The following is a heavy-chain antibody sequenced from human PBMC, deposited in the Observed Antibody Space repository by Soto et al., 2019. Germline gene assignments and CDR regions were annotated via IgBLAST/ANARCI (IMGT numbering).Heavy chain of an antibody. CDR3: ARVKSGYGGYDFDY. Sequence: GGSLRLSCAASGFTFSSYWMHWVRQAPGKGLVGVSRINSDGSSTSYADSVKGRFTISRDNAKNTLYLQMNSLRAEDTGVYFCARVKSGYGGYDFDYWGQGTLVTVSS. J-gene: IGHJ4*02. V-gene: IGHV3-74*01. CDR1: GFTFSSYW. CDR2: INSDGSST. D-gene: IGHD5-12*01.